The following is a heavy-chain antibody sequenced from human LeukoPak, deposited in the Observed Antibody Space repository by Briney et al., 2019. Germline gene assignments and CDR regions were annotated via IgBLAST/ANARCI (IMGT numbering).Heavy chain of an antibody. CDR1: GGSISSYY. CDR2: IYTSEST. D-gene: IGHD5-24*01. CDR3: ARRMATTRYYYMDV. J-gene: IGHJ6*03. V-gene: IGHV4-4*09. Sequence: SETLSLTCTVSGGSISSYYWSWIRQPPGKGLEWIGYIYTSESTNYNPSLKSRVTISVDTSKNQFSLKLSSVTAADTAAYYCARRMATTRYYYMDVWGKGTTVTVSS.